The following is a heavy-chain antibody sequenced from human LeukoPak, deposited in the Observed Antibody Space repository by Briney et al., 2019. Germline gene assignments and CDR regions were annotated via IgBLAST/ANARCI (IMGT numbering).Heavy chain of an antibody. V-gene: IGHV1-2*02. J-gene: IGHJ4*02. Sequence: ASVKVSCKASGYTFTGYYMHWVRQAPGQGLEWMGWINPNSGGTNYAQTFQGRVTMTRDTSISTAYMELSRLRSDDTAVYYCAREELEQWLVPLDYWGKGTLVTVSS. CDR3: AREELEQWLVPLDY. CDR1: GYTFTGYY. D-gene: IGHD6-19*01. CDR2: INPNSGGT.